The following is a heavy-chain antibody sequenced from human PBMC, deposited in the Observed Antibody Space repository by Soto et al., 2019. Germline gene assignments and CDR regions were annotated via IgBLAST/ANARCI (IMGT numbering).Heavy chain of an antibody. Sequence: GASVKVSCKASGYTFTSYGISWVRQAPGQGLEWMGWISAYDGNTNYAQKLQGRVTMTTDTSTSTAYMELSSLRSEDTAVYYCASTYSSGWYYYYGMDVWGQGTTVTVAS. V-gene: IGHV1-18*01. CDR1: GYTFTSYG. D-gene: IGHD6-19*01. J-gene: IGHJ6*02. CDR3: ASTYSSGWYYYYGMDV. CDR2: ISAYDGNT.